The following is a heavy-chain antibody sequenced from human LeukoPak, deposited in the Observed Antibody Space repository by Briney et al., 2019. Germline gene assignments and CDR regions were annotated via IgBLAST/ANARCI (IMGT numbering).Heavy chain of an antibody. Sequence: SETLSLTCTVSSGSISTSNYYWGWVRQPPGKALEWIGNIFYSGSTNYNPSLKSRVTISLDKSKNQFSLKLISVTAADTAVYYCARGVGSGYTDYWGQGALVTVSS. J-gene: IGHJ4*02. D-gene: IGHD3-22*01. CDR1: SGSISTSNYY. V-gene: IGHV4-61*05. CDR2: IFYSGST. CDR3: ARGVGSGYTDY.